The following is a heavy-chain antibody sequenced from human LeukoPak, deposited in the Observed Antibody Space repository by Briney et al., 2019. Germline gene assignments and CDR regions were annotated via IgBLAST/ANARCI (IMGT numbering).Heavy chain of an antibody. Sequence: GGSLRLSCAASGVTFSSYEMNWVRQAPGKGLEWVSHISSSGSTIYDADSVKGRFTISRDNAKNSLYLQMNSLRAEDTAVYYCARVGVRGVSTFDYWGQGILVTVSS. D-gene: IGHD3-10*01. CDR3: ARVGVRGVSTFDY. CDR1: GVTFSSYE. J-gene: IGHJ4*02. CDR2: ISSSGSTI. V-gene: IGHV3-48*03.